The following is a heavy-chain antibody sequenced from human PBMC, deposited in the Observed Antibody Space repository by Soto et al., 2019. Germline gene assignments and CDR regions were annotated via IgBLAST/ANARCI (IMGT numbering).Heavy chain of an antibody. CDR2: INHSGST. J-gene: IGHJ4*02. CDR1: GGSFSGYY. V-gene: IGHV4-34*01. CDR3: ARGPYCSSTSCYGGFDY. Sequence: SETLSLTCAVYGGSFSGYYWSWIRQPPGKGLEWIGEINHSGSTNYNPSLKSRVTISVDTSKNQFSLKLSSVTAADTAVYYCARGPYCSSTSCYGGFDYWGQGTLVTVSS. D-gene: IGHD2-2*01.